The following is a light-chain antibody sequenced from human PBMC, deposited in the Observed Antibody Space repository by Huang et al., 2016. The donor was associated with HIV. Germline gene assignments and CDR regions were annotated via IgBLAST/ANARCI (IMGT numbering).Light chain of an antibody. CDR1: KSVSSSY. J-gene: IGKJ2*01. Sequence: IVLTQSPGTLSLSPGERATLACRASKSVSSSYLAWYQQQPGQAHRLLIDGASSRATGIPDSFSGSGSGTDFTLTISRLEPEDFAVYYCQQYGSSPGFGQGTKLEIK. CDR2: GAS. CDR3: QQYGSSPG. V-gene: IGKV3-20*01.